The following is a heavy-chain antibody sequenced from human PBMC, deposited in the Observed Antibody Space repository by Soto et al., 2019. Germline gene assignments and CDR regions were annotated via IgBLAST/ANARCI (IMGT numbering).Heavy chain of an antibody. CDR3: ARDHRLIDTAMVPWFDP. CDR1: GFTFSSYW. Sequence: PGGSLRLSCAASGFTFSSYWMSWVRQAPGKGLEWVANIKQDGSEKYYVDSVKGRFTISRDNAKNSLYLQMNSLRAEDTAVYYCARDHRLIDTAMVPWFDPWGQGTLVTVSS. D-gene: IGHD5-18*01. J-gene: IGHJ5*02. CDR2: IKQDGSEK. V-gene: IGHV3-7*01.